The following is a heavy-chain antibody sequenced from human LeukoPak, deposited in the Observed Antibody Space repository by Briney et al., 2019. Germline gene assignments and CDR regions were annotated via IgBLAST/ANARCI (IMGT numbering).Heavy chain of an antibody. CDR1: GFSFSRYS. CDR2: ISSSGTTI. V-gene: IGHV3-48*04. Sequence: GGSLRLSCAASGFSFSRYSMNWVRQAPGKGLEWVSYISSSGTTIYYADSIKGRFTISRDNAKNSLYLQMNSLRAEDTAVYYCAREAGQWLVYYFDYWGQGTLVTVSS. J-gene: IGHJ4*02. D-gene: IGHD6-19*01. CDR3: AREAGQWLVYYFDY.